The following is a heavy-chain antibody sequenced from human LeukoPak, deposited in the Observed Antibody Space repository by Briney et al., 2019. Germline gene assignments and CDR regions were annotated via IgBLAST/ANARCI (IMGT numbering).Heavy chain of an antibody. V-gene: IGHV1-8*02. CDR2: MNPNSGNT. Sequence: ASVKVSCKASGGTFSSYAISWVRQATGQGLEWMGWMNPNSGNTGYAQKFQGRVTMTRNTSISTAYMELSSLRSEDTAVYYCARGPMVRGVRVDYWGQGTLVTVSS. CDR1: GGTFSSYA. D-gene: IGHD3-10*01. CDR3: ARGPMVRGVRVDY. J-gene: IGHJ4*02.